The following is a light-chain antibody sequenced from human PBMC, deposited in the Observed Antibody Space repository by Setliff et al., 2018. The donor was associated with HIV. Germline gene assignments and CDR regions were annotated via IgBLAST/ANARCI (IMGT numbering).Light chain of an antibody. CDR1: ISDIGSYNL. CDR2: DVS. CDR3: SSYTTSSTYV. V-gene: IGLV2-14*03. J-gene: IGLJ1*01. Sequence: QSALAQPASVSGSPGQSITIPCTGSISDIGSYNLVSWYQQHPGKAPNLIISDVSKRPSGVSDRFSGSKSGHTASLTISGLQAEDEADYYCSSYTTSSTYVFGIGTKVTVL.